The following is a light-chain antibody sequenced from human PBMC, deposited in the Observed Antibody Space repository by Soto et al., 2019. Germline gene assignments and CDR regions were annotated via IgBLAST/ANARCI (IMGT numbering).Light chain of an antibody. CDR2: GAS. V-gene: IGKV3-20*01. Sequence: EIVLTQSPGTLSLSPGERATLSCRASQSVSSSYLAWYQQKPGQAPRLLIYGASSRATGIPDRFSGSGSGKEFTITISRLEPEDFAVYYCQQYGSSPGYTFVQGTKLEIK. CDR1: QSVSSSY. CDR3: QQYGSSPGYT. J-gene: IGKJ2*01.